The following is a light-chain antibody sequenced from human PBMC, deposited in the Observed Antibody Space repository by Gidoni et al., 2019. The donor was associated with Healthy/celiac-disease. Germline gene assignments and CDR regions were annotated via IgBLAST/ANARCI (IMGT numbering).Light chain of an antibody. J-gene: IGKJ3*01. CDR1: QSVSSSY. V-gene: IGKV3-20*01. Sequence: DIVLTQSPGTLSLSPGERATLSCRASQSVSSSYLAWYQQKPGQAPRLLIYGASSRVTGIPDRFSGSGSGTDFTLTISRLEPEDFAVYYCQQSLTFGPGTKVDIK. CDR3: QQSLT. CDR2: GAS.